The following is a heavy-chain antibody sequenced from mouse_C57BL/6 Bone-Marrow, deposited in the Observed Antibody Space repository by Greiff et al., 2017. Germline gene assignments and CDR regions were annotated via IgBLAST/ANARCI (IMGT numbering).Heavy chain of an antibody. CDR2: ISAGGSYT. D-gene: IGHD1-1*01. CDR1: GFTFSSYA. V-gene: IGHV5-4*01. Sequence: EVKLVESGGGLVKPGTSLNFSCAASGFTFSSYAMSWVRQTPEKRLEWVATISAGGSYTYYTENVKGRFTMSRDNAKNNLYLQMSHLKSEDTAMYYCAREHYDSSHDVWGTGTRATVSS. CDR3: AREHYDSSHDV. J-gene: IGHJ1*03.